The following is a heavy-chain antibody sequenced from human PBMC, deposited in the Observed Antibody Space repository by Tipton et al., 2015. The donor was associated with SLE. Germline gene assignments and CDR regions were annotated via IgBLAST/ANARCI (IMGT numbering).Heavy chain of an antibody. D-gene: IGHD2-15*01. CDR1: GFTFSSYA. Sequence: GSLRLSCSASGFTFSSYAMTWVRQAPGKGLEWVSVITGDGVSTYYAESVKGRFTISRDNSKNTLFLQMNSLRADDTATYFCSSLVVLSPPVDFWGQGTLVTVSS. V-gene: IGHV3-23*01. CDR2: ITGDGVST. CDR3: SSLVVLSPPVDF. J-gene: IGHJ4*02.